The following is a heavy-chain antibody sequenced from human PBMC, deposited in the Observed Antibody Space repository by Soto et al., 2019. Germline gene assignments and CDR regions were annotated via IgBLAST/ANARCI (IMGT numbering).Heavy chain of an antibody. V-gene: IGHV4-4*07. CDR2: IYTSGST. CDR1: GGSISSYY. D-gene: IGHD3-9*01. Sequence: SETLSLTCTVSGGSISSYYWSWIRQPAGKGLEWIGRIYTSGSTNYNPSLKSRVTMSVDTSKNQFSLKLSSVTAADTAVYYCARDSYYDILTGYFNYYGMDVWGQGTTVTVSS. J-gene: IGHJ6*02. CDR3: ARDSYYDILTGYFNYYGMDV.